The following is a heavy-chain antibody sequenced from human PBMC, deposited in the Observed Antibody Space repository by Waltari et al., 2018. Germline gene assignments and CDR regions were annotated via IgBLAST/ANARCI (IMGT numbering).Heavy chain of an antibody. CDR1: GFTFSSFT. J-gene: IGHJ5*02. CDR2: ISDTGEGT. Sequence: EVQLVESGGGLAQPGGSLSLSCAASGFTFSSFTMSWVRQAPGKGLEWVSAISDTGEGTFYRDSVKGRFTVSRDNSKNTVYLQMNSLRAEDTAIYYCATALGNGVDPWGQGTLVTVSS. CDR3: ATALGNGVDP. V-gene: IGHV3-23*04. D-gene: IGHD1-1*01.